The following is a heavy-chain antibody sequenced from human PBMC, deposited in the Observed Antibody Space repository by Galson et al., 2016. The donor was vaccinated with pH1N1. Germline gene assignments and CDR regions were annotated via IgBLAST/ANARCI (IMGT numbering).Heavy chain of an antibody. CDR3: ARGISGRRYFLCYDGLDV. CDR1: GYTFTNYD. J-gene: IGHJ6*02. D-gene: IGHD1-26*01. CDR2: LNPYSGRT. Sequence: SVKVSCKASGYTFTNYDINWVRQAPGQGLEWMAWLNPYSGRTAFAQKFQGRVTITRDTSISTAFMELNSLRSEDTAVYFCARGISGRRYFLCYDGLDVWGLGTTVTVSS. V-gene: IGHV1-8*03.